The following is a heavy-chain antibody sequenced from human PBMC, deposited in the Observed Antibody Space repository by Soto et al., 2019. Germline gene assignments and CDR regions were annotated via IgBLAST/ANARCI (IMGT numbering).Heavy chain of an antibody. Sequence: QVQLVQSGAEVKKPGASVKVSCKASGYTFTSSGMSWVRQAPGQGLEWMGWISAHTGSSEYAQRFQGRVTMTTDRSTSTAYMELRSLRSDDTAVSYCARAFFYKGSDSRGYSFDACDFWGPGTLVTVYS. CDR2: ISAHTGSS. J-gene: IGHJ3*01. V-gene: IGHV1-18*01. D-gene: IGHD3-22*01. CDR1: GYTFTSSG. CDR3: ARAFFYKGSDSRGYSFDACDF.